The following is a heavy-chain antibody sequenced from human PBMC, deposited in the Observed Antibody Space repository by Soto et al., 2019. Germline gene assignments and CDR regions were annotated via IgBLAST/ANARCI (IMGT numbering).Heavy chain of an antibody. J-gene: IGHJ6*03. V-gene: IGHV4-59*01. CDR1: GGSISSYY. D-gene: IGHD3-3*01. Sequence: SETLSLTCTVSGGSISSYYWSWIRQPPGKGLEWIGYIYYSGSTNYNPSLKSRVTISVDTSKNQFSLKLSSVTAADTAVYYCARSYYDFWCGHYYHYYYMDVWGKGTTVTVSS. CDR3: ARSYYDFWCGHYYHYYYMDV. CDR2: IYYSGST.